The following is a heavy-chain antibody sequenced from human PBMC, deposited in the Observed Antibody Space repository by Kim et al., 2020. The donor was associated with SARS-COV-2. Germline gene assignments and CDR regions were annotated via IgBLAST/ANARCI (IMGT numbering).Heavy chain of an antibody. CDR1: GYTFTSYG. J-gene: IGHJ6*02. Sequence: ASVKVSCKASGYTFTSYGISWVRQAPGQGLEWMGWISAYNGNTNYAQKLQGRVTMTTDTSTSTAYMELRSLRSDDTAVYYCARDTPHWDIVVVVAATQGPYYYGMDVWGQGTTVTVSS. CDR3: ARDTPHWDIVVVVAATQGPYYYGMDV. V-gene: IGHV1-18*01. CDR2: ISAYNGNT. D-gene: IGHD2-15*01.